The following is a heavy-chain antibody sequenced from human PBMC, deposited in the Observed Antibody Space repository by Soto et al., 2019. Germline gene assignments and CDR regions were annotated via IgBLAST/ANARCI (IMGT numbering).Heavy chain of an antibody. Sequence: LSLTCTVSGGSFNRGSYYWSWIRQPPGKGLEWIGYVSYTGRAKYNPSLTSRVTISADTSKNQFSLMLTSVTAADTGVYYCARDYDFFARWGQGTLVTVSS. D-gene: IGHD3-16*01. CDR2: VSYTGRA. CDR3: ARDYDFFAR. V-gene: IGHV4-61*01. CDR1: GGSFNRGSYY. J-gene: IGHJ4*02.